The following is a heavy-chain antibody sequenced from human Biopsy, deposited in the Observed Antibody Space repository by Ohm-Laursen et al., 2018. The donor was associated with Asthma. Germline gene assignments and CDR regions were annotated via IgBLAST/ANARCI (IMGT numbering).Heavy chain of an antibody. CDR2: ISWNRGTI. CDR1: GLSFDDYA. CDR3: ARDMGAGPNQPPSGSGSSHLYGMDV. V-gene: IGHV3-9*01. Sequence: SLRLSCAASGLSFDDYAMFWVRQAPGKGLEWVSGISWNRGTIGYADSVKGRFTISRDNAKNSLYLQMNSLGPEDTAVYYCARDMGAGPNQPPSGSGSSHLYGMDVWGQGTTVTVSS. D-gene: IGHD3-10*01. J-gene: IGHJ6*02.